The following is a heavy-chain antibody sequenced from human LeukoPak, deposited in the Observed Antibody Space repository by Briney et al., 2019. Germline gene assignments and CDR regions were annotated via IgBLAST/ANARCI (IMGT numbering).Heavy chain of an antibody. D-gene: IGHD2-2*01. CDR1: GYTLTELS. CDR2: FDPEDGET. V-gene: IGHV1-24*01. Sequence: ASVKVSCKVSGYTLTELSMHWVRQAPGKGLEWMGGFDPEDGETIYAQKFQGRVTMTEDTSTDTAYMELSSLRSEDTAVYYCATGIVVVPAAVWYYYGMDVWGQGTTVTVSS. CDR3: ATGIVVVPAAVWYYYGMDV. J-gene: IGHJ6*02.